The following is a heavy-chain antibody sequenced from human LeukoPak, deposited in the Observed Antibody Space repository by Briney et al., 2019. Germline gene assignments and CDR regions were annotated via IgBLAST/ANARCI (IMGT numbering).Heavy chain of an antibody. V-gene: IGHV3-48*02. D-gene: IGHD1-26*01. CDR2: ISSSGSTI. Sequence: GGSLRLSCAASGFTFSSYTMHWIRQAPGKGLEWVSYISSSGSTIYYADSVKGRFTISRDNAKNSLYLQVNSLKDGDTAVYYCATSGTYRFDYWGQGTLVTVSS. J-gene: IGHJ4*02. CDR3: ATSGTYRFDY. CDR1: GFTFSSYT.